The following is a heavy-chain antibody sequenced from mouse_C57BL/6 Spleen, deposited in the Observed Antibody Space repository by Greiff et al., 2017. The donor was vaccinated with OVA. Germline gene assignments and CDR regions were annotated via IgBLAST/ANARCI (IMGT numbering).Heavy chain of an antibody. V-gene: IGHV1-64*01. Sequence: VQLQQPGAELVKPGASVKLSCKASGYTFTSYWMHWVKQRPGQGLEWIGMIHPNSGSTNYNEKFKSKATLTVDKSSSTAYMQLSSLTSEDSAVYYCVYYGSSSFAYWGQGTLVTVSA. CDR2: IHPNSGST. D-gene: IGHD1-1*01. CDR3: VYYGSSSFAY. CDR1: GYTFTSYW. J-gene: IGHJ3*01.